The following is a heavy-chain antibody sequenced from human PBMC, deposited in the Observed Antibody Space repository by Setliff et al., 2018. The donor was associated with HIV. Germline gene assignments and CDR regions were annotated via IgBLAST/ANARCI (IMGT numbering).Heavy chain of an antibody. D-gene: IGHD5-18*01. CDR2: IDYSGSA. V-gene: IGHV4-31*11. Sequence: SETLSLTCAVSGVSITSATYYWSWIRHSPGKGLEWIGHIDYSGSAFYNPSLKSRLTISRDTSKNQFSLRMKSVTAADTAVYYCAREGKTALVTKYFDYWGQGTLVTVSS. CDR3: AREGKTALVTKYFDY. CDR1: GVSITSATYY. J-gene: IGHJ4*02.